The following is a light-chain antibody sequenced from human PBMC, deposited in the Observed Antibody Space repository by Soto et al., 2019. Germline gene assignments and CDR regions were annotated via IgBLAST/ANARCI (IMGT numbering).Light chain of an antibody. Sequence: QSVLTQPPSASGTPGQRGTISCSGSSSNIGSNTVNWYQQLPGTAPKLLIYSNNQRPSGVPDRFSGSKSGTSASLTISGLQSDDEADYYCAAWDDSLNGFVVFGGRTQLTVL. V-gene: IGLV1-44*01. J-gene: IGLJ2*01. CDR3: AAWDDSLNGFVV. CDR2: SNN. CDR1: SSNIGSNT.